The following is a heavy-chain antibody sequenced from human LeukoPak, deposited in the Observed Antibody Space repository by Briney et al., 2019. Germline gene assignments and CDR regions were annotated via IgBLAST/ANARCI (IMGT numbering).Heavy chain of an antibody. J-gene: IGHJ3*02. CDR1: GGSFSGYY. CDR2: INHSGST. V-gene: IGHV4-34*01. D-gene: IGHD2-2*01. CDR3: ARGELLFYAFDI. Sequence: PSETLSLTCAVYGGSFSGYYWSWIRQPPGKGLEWIGEINHSGSTNYNPSLKSRVTISVDTSKNQFSLKLSSVTAADTAVYYCARGELLFYAFDIWGQGTMVTVSS.